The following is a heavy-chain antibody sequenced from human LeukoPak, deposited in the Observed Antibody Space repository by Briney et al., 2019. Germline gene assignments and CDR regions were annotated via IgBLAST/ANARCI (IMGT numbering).Heavy chain of an antibody. V-gene: IGHV1-2*02. D-gene: IGHD6-13*01. Sequence: GASVKVSCKASGYTFSGYYMHWVRQAPGQGLEWMGWINPNSGGTNYAQKFQGRVTMTRDTSISTAFMELSRPRWDDTALYYCARLEDDQQLGHWGQGTLVTVSS. CDR2: INPNSGGT. CDR1: GYTFSGYY. J-gene: IGHJ4*02. CDR3: ARLEDDQQLGH.